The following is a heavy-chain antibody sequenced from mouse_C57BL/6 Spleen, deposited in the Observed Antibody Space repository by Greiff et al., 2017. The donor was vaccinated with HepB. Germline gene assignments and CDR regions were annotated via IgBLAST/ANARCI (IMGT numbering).Heavy chain of an antibody. J-gene: IGHJ2*01. D-gene: IGHD1-1*02. CDR1: GYTFTDYY. Sequence: QVQLKQSGAELVRPGASVKLSCKASGYTFTDYYINWVKQRPGQGLEWIARIYPGSGNTYYNEKFKGKATLTAEKSSSTAYMQLSSLTSEDSAVYLCARGRVADYFDYWGQGTTLTVSS. V-gene: IGHV1-76*01. CDR3: ARGRVADYFDY. CDR2: IYPGSGNT.